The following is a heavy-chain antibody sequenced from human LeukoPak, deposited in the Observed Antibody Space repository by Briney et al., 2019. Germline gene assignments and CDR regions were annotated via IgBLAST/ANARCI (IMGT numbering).Heavy chain of an antibody. CDR2: INHSGST. D-gene: IGHD2/OR15-2a*01. Sequence: SETLSLTCAVYGGSFSGYYWSWIRQPPGKGLEWIGEINHSGSTYYNPSLKSRVTISVDTSKNQFSLKLISVTAADTAVYYCARNFQYFDLPGYWGQGTLVTVSS. V-gene: IGHV4-34*01. CDR3: ARNFQYFDLPGY. CDR1: GGSFSGYY. J-gene: IGHJ4*02.